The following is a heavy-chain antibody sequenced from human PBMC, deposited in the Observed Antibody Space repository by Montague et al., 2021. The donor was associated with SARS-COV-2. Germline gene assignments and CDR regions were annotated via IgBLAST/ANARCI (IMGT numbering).Heavy chain of an antibody. D-gene: IGHD2-15*01. Sequence: SETLSLPCTVSGGSISSSSYYWGWIRQPPGKGLEWIGSIYYTGSPYYNPSPKSRVTISVDTSKDQFSLNLSSVTAADTAVYYCARRARWNIVVVVGDRHAFDIWGQGTMVTVSS. CDR3: ARRARWNIVVVVGDRHAFDI. V-gene: IGHV4-39*01. CDR1: GGSISSSSYY. J-gene: IGHJ3*02. CDR2: IYYTGSP.